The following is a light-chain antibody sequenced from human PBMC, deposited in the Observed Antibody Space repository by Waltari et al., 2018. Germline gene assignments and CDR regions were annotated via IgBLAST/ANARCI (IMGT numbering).Light chain of an antibody. CDR2: RAS. Sequence: ELVMTQSPATLSVSPGERASLSCRASQSASTSLAWYQQTPGQAPRLLIYRASTGAAGIPDRFSGSGSGTEFTLTISSLQSEDSAIYYCQQYNIWPWTFGQGTKVDIK. V-gene: IGKV3-15*01. CDR3: QQYNIWPWT. CDR1: QSASTS. J-gene: IGKJ1*01.